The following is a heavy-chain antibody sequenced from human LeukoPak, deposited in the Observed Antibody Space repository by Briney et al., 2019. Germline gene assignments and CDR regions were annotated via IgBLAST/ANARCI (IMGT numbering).Heavy chain of an antibody. Sequence: SVKVSCKASGGTFSSYAISWVRQAPGQGLEWMGGIIPIFGTANYAQKFQGRVTITTDESTSTAYMELSSLRSEDTAVYYCARDARARWEPYYFDYWGQGTLVTVSS. D-gene: IGHD1-26*01. CDR2: IIPIFGTA. CDR1: GGTFSSYA. V-gene: IGHV1-69*05. J-gene: IGHJ4*02. CDR3: ARDARARWEPYYFDY.